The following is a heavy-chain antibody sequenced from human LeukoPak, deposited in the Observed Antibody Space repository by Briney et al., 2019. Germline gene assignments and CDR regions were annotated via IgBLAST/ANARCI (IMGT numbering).Heavy chain of an antibody. CDR1: GFTFSSYA. CDR3: AKDRHSYYYDSSGYYSQGPYFDY. D-gene: IGHD3-22*01. CDR2: ISGSGGST. Sequence: PGGSLRLSCAASGFTFSSYAMSWVRQAPGKGLEGVSAISGSGGSTYYADSVKGRFTISRDNSKNTLYLQMNSLRAEDTAVYYCAKDRHSYYYDSSGYYSQGPYFDYRGQGTLVTVSS. V-gene: IGHV3-23*01. J-gene: IGHJ4*02.